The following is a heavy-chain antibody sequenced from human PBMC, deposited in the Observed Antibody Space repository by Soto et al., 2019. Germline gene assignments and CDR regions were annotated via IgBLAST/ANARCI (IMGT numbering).Heavy chain of an antibody. J-gene: IGHJ4*02. D-gene: IGHD5-12*01. CDR3: ARDRGYGTPFDY. CDR2: INNDGSST. CDR1: GFTFSSYW. V-gene: IGHV3-74*03. Sequence: LRLSCAASGFTFSSYWIHWVRQAPGKGPVWVSRINNDGSSTMYADSVKGRFTISRDNAKNTLYLQMNSLRAEDTAVYYCARDRGYGTPFDYWGQGTLVTVSS.